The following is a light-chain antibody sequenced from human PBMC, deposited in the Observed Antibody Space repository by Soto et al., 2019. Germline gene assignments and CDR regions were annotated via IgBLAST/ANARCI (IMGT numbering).Light chain of an antibody. Sequence: AIRMTQSTSSFSASTGDIVTITCRASQGISSYLAWYQQKPEKAPKRLIYAASTLQSWVPSRFSGSGSGTEFTLTISCMQAEDVATDYCHQSDSYPWTFGQGNKVEIK. CDR1: QGISSY. V-gene: IGKV1-8*01. CDR3: HQSDSYPWT. J-gene: IGKJ1*01. CDR2: AAS.